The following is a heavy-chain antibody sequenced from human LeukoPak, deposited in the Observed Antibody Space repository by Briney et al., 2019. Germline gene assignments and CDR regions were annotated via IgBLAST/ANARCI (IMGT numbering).Heavy chain of an antibody. CDR1: GFTFSSYA. V-gene: IGHV3-30-3*01. CDR3: ASTRFYYYDSSGYYWRWFDP. J-gene: IGHJ5*02. D-gene: IGHD3-22*01. CDR2: ISYDGSNK. Sequence: GGSLRLSCAASGFTFSSYAMHWVRQAPGKGLEWVAVISYDGSNKYYADSVKGRFTISRDNSKNTLYLQMNSLRAEDTAVYYCASTRFYYYDSSGYYWRWFDPWGQGTLVTVSS.